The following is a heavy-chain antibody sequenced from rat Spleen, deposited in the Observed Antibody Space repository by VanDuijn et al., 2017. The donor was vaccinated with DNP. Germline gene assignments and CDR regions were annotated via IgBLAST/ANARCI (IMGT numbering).Heavy chain of an antibody. V-gene: IGHV10-4*01. J-gene: IGHJ2*01. CDR3: TRVTPFDY. D-gene: IGHD1-4*01. Sequence: EVQLVESGGGLVQPGGSLKLSCAASGFDFNTYAMSWIRQAPGKGLDWVASITIKTHNYVALYADSVKERFTISRDDSQSMVYLQMNNLKTEDTALYYCTRVTPFDYWGQGVMVTVSS. CDR2: ITIKTHNYVA. CDR1: GFDFNTYA.